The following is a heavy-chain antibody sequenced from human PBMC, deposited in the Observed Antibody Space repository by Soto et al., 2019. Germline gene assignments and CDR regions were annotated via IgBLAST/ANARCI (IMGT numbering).Heavy chain of an antibody. V-gene: IGHV3-23*01. D-gene: IGHD4-17*01. CDR3: AKTTVIVGYYYGMDV. CDR1: GFTFRNYA. CDR2: ISGSGGST. J-gene: IGHJ6*02. Sequence: EVQLLESGGGWVQPGGFLRLSCAASGFTFRNYAMSWVRQAPGKGLEWVSTISGSGGSTYYADSVKGRFTISRDNSQNTLYLQMNSLRAEDTAVYYCAKTTVIVGYYYGMDVCGQGTTVTVSS.